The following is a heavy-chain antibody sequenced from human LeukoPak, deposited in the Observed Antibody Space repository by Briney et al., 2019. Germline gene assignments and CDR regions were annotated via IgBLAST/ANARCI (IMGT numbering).Heavy chain of an antibody. CDR3: AKGSAYATFDY. V-gene: IGHV3-30*18. J-gene: IGHJ4*02. CDR2: ISHDGSNK. D-gene: IGHD5-12*01. CDR1: GFTFNSYG. Sequence: GRSLRLSCVASGFTFNSYGMHWVRQAPGKGLEWVAVISHDGSNKYYADSVKGRFTISRDNSKNTLYLQMNSLRPDDTAVYHCAKGSAYATFDYWGQGTLVTVSS.